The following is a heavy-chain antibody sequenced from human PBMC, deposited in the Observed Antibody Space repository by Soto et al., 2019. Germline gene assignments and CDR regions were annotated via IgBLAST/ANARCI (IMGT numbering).Heavy chain of an antibody. CDR3: AREDYGGLYPRLEY. J-gene: IGHJ4*02. CDR1: GFIFSSYS. D-gene: IGHD4-17*01. V-gene: IGHV3-21*01. Sequence: RLSFAASGFIFSSYSMNWVRQAPGKGLEWVSSISGSSSYIYYADSVKGRFTISRDNAKNSLFLQMNSLRAEDTAVYYCAREDYGGLYPRLEYWGQGTQVTVSS. CDR2: ISGSSSYI.